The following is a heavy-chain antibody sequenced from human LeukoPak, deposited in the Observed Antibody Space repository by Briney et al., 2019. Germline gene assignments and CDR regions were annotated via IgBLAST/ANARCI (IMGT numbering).Heavy chain of an antibody. CDR2: LAYDGTNE. V-gene: IGHV3-30*04. J-gene: IGHJ4*02. CDR1: GFTFTSYA. Sequence: GGSLRLSCATSGFTFTSYAMHWVRQAPGKGLEWVALLAYDGTNEYYAHSVKGRFTISRDNSNNTVSLQMNSLRLDDTAVYYCARGGPLGDTNRFDFWGQGTLVTVSS. CDR3: ARGGPLGDTNRFDF. D-gene: IGHD3-10*01.